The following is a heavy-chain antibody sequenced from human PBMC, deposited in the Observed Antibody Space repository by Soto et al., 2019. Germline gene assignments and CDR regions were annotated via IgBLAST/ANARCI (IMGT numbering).Heavy chain of an antibody. J-gene: IGHJ5*02. CDR2: ISAYNGNT. CDR3: ERVEGEGVVPAARWFAP. CDR1: GYTFTSYG. D-gene: IGHD2-2*01. V-gene: IGHV1-18*01. Sequence: QVQLVQSGAEVKKPGASVKVSCKASGYTFTSYGISWGRQAPGQGLERTRWISAYNGNTHYAQKLQVRVTMTTDTSTSTAYMELRGLRSDDTAVSYCERVEGEGVVPAARWFAPWGQGALVTVSS.